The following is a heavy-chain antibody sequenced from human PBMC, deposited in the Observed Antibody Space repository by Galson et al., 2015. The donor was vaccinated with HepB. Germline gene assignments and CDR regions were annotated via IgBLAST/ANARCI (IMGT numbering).Heavy chain of an antibody. J-gene: IGHJ4*02. CDR2: ITSDGSDT. Sequence: SLRLSCAASGFAFEHLWMHWVRQVPGKGLVWVSRITSDGSDTKYADFVEGRFTVSRDNAKNTLFLQMNSLRPEDTAIYYCVRVVPTAFLDYWGQGTQVTVSS. CDR3: VRVVPTAFLDY. V-gene: IGHV3-74*03. CDR1: GFAFEHLW. D-gene: IGHD4-11*01.